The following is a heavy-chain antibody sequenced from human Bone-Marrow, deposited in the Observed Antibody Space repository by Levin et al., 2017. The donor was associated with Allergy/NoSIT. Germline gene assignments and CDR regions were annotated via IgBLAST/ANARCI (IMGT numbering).Heavy chain of an antibody. D-gene: IGHD3-10*01. CDR2: ISDTGGST. CDR1: GFTFRRYA. Sequence: GGSLRLSCTASGFTFRRYAMCWVRQAAGKGLEWVSRISDTGGSTYYALSVKGRFTISRDNSKNTLYLQMNSLRAEDTAVYYCAKDLIRVASGPADYWGQGTQVTVSS. CDR3: AKDLIRVASGPADY. V-gene: IGHV3-23*01. J-gene: IGHJ4*02.